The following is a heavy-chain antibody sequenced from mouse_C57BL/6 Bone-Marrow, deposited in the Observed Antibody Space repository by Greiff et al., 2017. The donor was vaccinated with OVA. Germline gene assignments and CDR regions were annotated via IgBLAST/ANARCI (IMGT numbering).Heavy chain of an antibody. J-gene: IGHJ2*01. CDR2: IDPSDSYT. Sequence: QVQLQQPGAELVKPGASVKLSCKASGYTFTSYWMQWVKQRPGQGLEWIGEIDPSDSYTNYNQKFKGKATLTVDTSSSTAYMQLSSLTSEDSAVYYCAREGYYDYGEDYWGQGTTLTVSS. CDR3: AREGYYDYGEDY. CDR1: GYTFTSYW. D-gene: IGHD2-4*01. V-gene: IGHV1-50*01.